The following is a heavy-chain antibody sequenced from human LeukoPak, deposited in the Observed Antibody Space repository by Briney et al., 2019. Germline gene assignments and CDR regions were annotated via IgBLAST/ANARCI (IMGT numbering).Heavy chain of an antibody. D-gene: IGHD3-22*01. CDR2: IFYSRIH. Sequence: SDTLSLTGTGSRGYNISSNYYGRYIRQPPGKDLECIWCIFYSRIHYYNSSLNSRLTIYVDPSKHQLTVKLSSVTAPDTAVYYCARNVTGGSSGYWRFDYWGQGTLVTV. CDR1: RGYNISSNYY. CDR3: ARNVTGGSSGYWRFDY. J-gene: IGHJ4*02. V-gene: IGHV4-39*01.